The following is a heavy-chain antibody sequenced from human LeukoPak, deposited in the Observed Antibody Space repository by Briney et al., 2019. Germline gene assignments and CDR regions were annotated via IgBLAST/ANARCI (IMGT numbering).Heavy chain of an antibody. Sequence: GGSLRLSCSASGFTFSSYAMHWVRQAPGKGLEYVSAICSNGGSTYYADSVKGRFTISRDNSKNTLYLQMSSLRAEDTAVYYCVKERLLWFGELSNYFDYWGQGTLVTVSS. CDR2: ICSNGGST. D-gene: IGHD3-10*01. CDR1: GFTFSSYA. CDR3: VKERLLWFGELSNYFDY. V-gene: IGHV3-64D*06. J-gene: IGHJ4*02.